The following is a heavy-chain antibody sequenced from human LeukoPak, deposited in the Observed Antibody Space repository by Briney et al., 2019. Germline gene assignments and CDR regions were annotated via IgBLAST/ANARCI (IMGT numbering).Heavy chain of an antibody. D-gene: IGHD3-10*01. Sequence: GESLQISCQGSGYSFTSYWIGWVRPMPGKGPEWMGIIYPGDSDTRYSPSFQGQVTISADKSISTAYLQWSSLKASDTAMYYCARHVQRLLWFGEFENYFDYWGQGTLVTVSS. CDR3: ARHVQRLLWFGEFENYFDY. CDR1: GYSFTSYW. V-gene: IGHV5-51*01. J-gene: IGHJ4*02. CDR2: IYPGDSDT.